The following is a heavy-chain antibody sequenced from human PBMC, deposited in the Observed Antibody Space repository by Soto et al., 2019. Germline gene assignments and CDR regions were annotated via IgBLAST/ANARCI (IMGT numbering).Heavy chain of an antibody. CDR3: ARAYCSSTSCYGRPVYYYYGMDV. Sequence: QVQLVESGGGVVQPGRSLRLSCAASGFTFSSYGMHWVRQAPGKGLEWVAVIWYDGSNKYYADSVKGRFTISRDNSKNTLYLQMTSLRAEDTAVYYCARAYCSSTSCYGRPVYYYYGMDVWGQGTTVTVSS. D-gene: IGHD2-2*01. CDR2: IWYDGSNK. J-gene: IGHJ6*02. V-gene: IGHV3-33*01. CDR1: GFTFSSYG.